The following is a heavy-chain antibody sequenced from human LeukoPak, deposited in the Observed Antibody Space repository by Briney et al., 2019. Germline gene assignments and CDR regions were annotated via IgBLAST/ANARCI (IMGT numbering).Heavy chain of an antibody. Sequence: AASVKASCKTSGYTFTSYGISWVRQAPGQGLEWMGWISACNGNTNYAQKLQGRVTMTTDTSTSTAYMELRSLRSDDTAVYYCARSYSSGWYADYWGQGTLVTVSS. J-gene: IGHJ4*02. V-gene: IGHV1-18*04. CDR1: GYTFTSYG. D-gene: IGHD6-19*01. CDR3: ARSYSSGWYADY. CDR2: ISACNGNT.